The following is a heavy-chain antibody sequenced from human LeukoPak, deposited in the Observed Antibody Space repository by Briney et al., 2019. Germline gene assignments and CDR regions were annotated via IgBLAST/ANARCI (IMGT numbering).Heavy chain of an antibody. D-gene: IGHD3-10*01. CDR1: GYSFTSYW. CDR3: ARHFPLLWFGELSVDY. J-gene: IGHJ4*02. Sequence: GESLKISCKGSGYSFTSYWIGWVRQMPGKGLEWMGIIYPGDSDTRYSPSFQGQVTISADKSISTAYLQWSSLKASDTAMYYCARHFPLLWFGELSVDYWGQGTLVTVSS. CDR2: IYPGDSDT. V-gene: IGHV5-51*01.